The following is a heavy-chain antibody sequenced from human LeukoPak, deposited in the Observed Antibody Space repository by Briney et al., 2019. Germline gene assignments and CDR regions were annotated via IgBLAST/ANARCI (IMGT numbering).Heavy chain of an antibody. CDR1: GYTLTELS. CDR2: IIPILGIA. D-gene: IGHD2-2*01. Sequence: ASVKVSCKVSGYTLTELSMHWVRQAPGKGLEWMGRIIPILGIANYAQKFQGRVTITADKSTSTAYMELSSLRSEDTAVYYCARASGIVVVPAATGAYGMDVWGQGTTVTVSS. J-gene: IGHJ6*02. V-gene: IGHV1-69*04. CDR3: ARASGIVVVPAATGAYGMDV.